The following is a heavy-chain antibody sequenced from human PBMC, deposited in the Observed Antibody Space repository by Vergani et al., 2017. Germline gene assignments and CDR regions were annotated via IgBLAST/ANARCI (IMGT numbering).Heavy chain of an antibody. Sequence: QVQLVQPGAEVKKPGSSVKVSCKASGGTFSSYAISWVRQAPGQGLEWMGRTIPIFGTANYAQKFQGRVTITADESTSTAYMELSSLRSEDTAVYYCARAGDYYGSGREVYYYYYGMDVWGRGTTVTVSS. CDR3: ARAGDYYGSGREVYYYYYGMDV. D-gene: IGHD3-10*01. V-gene: IGHV1-69*18. CDR2: TIPIFGTA. J-gene: IGHJ6*02. CDR1: GGTFSSYA.